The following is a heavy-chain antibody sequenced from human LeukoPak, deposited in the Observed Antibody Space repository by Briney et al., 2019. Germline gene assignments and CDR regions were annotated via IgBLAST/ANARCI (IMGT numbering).Heavy chain of an antibody. J-gene: IGHJ3*02. Sequence: GESLKISGKGSGYSFTSYWISWVRQMPGKGLEWMGRIDPSDSYTNYSPSFQGHVTISADKSISTAYLQWSSLKASDTAMYYCARASGSSPDTFDIWGQGTMVIVSS. D-gene: IGHD1-26*01. CDR1: GYSFTSYW. CDR2: IDPSDSYT. V-gene: IGHV5-10-1*01. CDR3: ARASGSSPDTFDI.